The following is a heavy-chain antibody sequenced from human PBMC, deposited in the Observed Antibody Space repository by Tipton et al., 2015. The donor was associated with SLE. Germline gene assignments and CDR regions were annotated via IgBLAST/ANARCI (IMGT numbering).Heavy chain of an antibody. J-gene: IGHJ3*02. Sequence: LRLSCAVSGGSVSGYFWSWIRQSPGTGLEWLGEINHGGGTNYNPSLKSRVTILIDTSENKFSLNLKSVTAADTAVYYCARAPYCGADCHPDGFDIWGQGTLVTVSS. CDR1: GGSVSGYF. V-gene: IGHV4-34*01. CDR3: ARAPYCGADCHPDGFDI. CDR2: INHGGGT. D-gene: IGHD2-21*02.